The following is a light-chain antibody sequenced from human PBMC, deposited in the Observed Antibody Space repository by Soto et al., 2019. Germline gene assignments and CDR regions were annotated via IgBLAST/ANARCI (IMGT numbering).Light chain of an antibody. J-gene: IGKJ1*01. CDR2: RAS. V-gene: IGKV1-39*01. CDR1: QSISTY. CDR3: QHSYSSPPWT. Sequence: IQMTESPSSLSASVGYRVTISGRVSQSISTYLNWYQQKPGIAPRLLIYRASSVKSGVPPRFSGSGSGRDFTLTISSLRPEDVATYFCQHSYSSPPWTFGQGTKVDIK.